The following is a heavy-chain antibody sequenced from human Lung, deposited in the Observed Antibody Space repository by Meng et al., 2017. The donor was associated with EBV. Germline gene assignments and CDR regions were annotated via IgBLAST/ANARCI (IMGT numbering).Heavy chain of an antibody. CDR2: IYFSGST. CDR1: GGSISSTGYY. D-gene: IGHD3-3*01. CDR3: ARDSPVGGGHPPNCFDP. V-gene: IGHV4-31*03. J-gene: IGHJ5*02. Sequence: LQESRPGLVKPSQTLSLTCTVSGGSISSTGYYWSWIRQHPGKGLEWIGYIYFSGSTYYNPSLKSRITISVDTSNNQFSLKLSSVTAADTAVYYCARDSPVGGGHPPNCFDPWGQGTLVTVSS.